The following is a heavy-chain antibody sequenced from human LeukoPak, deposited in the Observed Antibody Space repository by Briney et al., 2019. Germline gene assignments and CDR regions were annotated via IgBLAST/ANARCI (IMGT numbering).Heavy chain of an antibody. V-gene: IGHV4-34*01. J-gene: IGHJ4*02. CDR1: GGSISSYY. Sequence: SETLSLTFPGSGGSISSYYWSWIRPPPGKGLEWIGEINHSGSTNYNPSLKSRVTISVDTSKNQFSLKLSSVTAADTAVYYCARRQQWQNFDYWGQGTLVTVSS. CDR2: INHSGST. D-gene: IGHD6-19*01. CDR3: ARRQQWQNFDY.